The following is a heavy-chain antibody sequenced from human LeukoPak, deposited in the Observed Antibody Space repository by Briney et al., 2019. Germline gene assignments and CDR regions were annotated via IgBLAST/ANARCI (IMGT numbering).Heavy chain of an antibody. CDR3: ARGPSRSARNWFDP. Sequence: SETLSLTCTVSGGSISSYYWSWIRQPPGKGLEWIGEINHSGSTNYNPSLKSRVTISVDTSKNQFSLKLSSVTAADTAVYYCARGPSRSARNWFDPWGQGTLVTVSS. V-gene: IGHV4-34*01. CDR1: GGSISSYY. CDR2: INHSGST. D-gene: IGHD6-25*01. J-gene: IGHJ5*02.